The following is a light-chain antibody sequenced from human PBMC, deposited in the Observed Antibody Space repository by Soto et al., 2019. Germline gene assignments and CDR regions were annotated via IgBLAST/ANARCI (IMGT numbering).Light chain of an antibody. Sequence: QSALTQPASVSGSPGQSITISCTGTSSDVGSYNFVSWYQQYPGKAPKLVIYDATNRPSGVSDRFSGSKSGNTASLTISGLQAEDEANYYCNSYTTSSTSVFGGGTKVTVL. CDR2: DAT. J-gene: IGLJ3*02. V-gene: IGLV2-14*03. CDR3: NSYTTSSTSV. CDR1: SSDVGSYNF.